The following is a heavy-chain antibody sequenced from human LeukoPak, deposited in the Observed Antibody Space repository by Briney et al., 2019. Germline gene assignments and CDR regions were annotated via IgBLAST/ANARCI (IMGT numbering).Heavy chain of an antibody. D-gene: IGHD4-23*01. Sequence: SETLSLTCTVSGGSISSYYWSWVRQPPGKGLEWIGYIYYSGSTNYNPSLKSRVAISVDTSKNQFSLKLSSVTAADTAVYYCARGPPMVVTPFDYWGQGTLVTVSS. V-gene: IGHV4-59*01. J-gene: IGHJ4*02. CDR3: ARGPPMVVTPFDY. CDR2: IYYSGST. CDR1: GGSISSYY.